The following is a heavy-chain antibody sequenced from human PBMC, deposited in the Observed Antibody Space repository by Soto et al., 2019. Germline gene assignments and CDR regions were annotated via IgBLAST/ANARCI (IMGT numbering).Heavy chain of an antibody. D-gene: IGHD3-22*01. Sequence: ASVKVSCKASGYTFTSYGISWVRQAPGQGLEWMGWISAYNGNTNYAQKLQGRVTMTTDTSTSTAYMELRSLRSEDTAVYYCASWGIVVVITENDAFDIWGQGTMVTVSS. CDR3: ASWGIVVVITENDAFDI. CDR1: GYTFTSYG. J-gene: IGHJ3*02. CDR2: ISAYNGNT. V-gene: IGHV1-18*01.